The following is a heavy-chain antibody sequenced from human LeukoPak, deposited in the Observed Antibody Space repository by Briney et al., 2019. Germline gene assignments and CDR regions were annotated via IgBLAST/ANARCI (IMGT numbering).Heavy chain of an antibody. V-gene: IGHV5-51*01. J-gene: IGHJ3*02. CDR1: GSRFTNYW. CDR3: ARPRGYGGKYDAFDI. Sequence: GESLKISCKGSGSRFTNYWIGWVRQMPGKGLEWMGIIYPGDSDTRYSPSFQGQVTISADKSSSTAYLQWSSLKASDTAMYYCARPRGYGGKYDAFDIWGQGTMVTVSS. CDR2: IYPGDSDT. D-gene: IGHD4-23*01.